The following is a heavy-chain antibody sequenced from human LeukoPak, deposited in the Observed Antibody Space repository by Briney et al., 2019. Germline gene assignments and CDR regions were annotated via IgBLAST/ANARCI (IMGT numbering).Heavy chain of an antibody. J-gene: IGHJ4*02. D-gene: IGHD3-10*01. Sequence: PGRSLRLSCAASGFTFSSYAMHWVRQAPGKGLEWVAFIRYDGSNKYYADSVKGRFTISRDNSKNTLYLRMNSLRAEDTAVYYCAKDVLWFGELSIDYWGQGTLVTVSS. CDR1: GFTFSSYA. CDR3: AKDVLWFGELSIDY. V-gene: IGHV3-30*02. CDR2: IRYDGSNK.